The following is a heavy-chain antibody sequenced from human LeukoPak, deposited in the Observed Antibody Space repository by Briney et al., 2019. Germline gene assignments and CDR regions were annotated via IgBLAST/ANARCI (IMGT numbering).Heavy chain of an antibody. CDR2: LYTSGST. Sequence: PSETLSLTCTVSGASISSYYWSWIRQPPGKGLEWIGRLYTSGSTKYNPSLRSRVTMSIDTSKNQFSLRLSSVTAADTAVYYCARDSLATGFDYWGQGALVTVSS. J-gene: IGHJ4*02. CDR3: ARDSLATGFDY. CDR1: GASISSYY. D-gene: IGHD1-14*01. V-gene: IGHV4-4*07.